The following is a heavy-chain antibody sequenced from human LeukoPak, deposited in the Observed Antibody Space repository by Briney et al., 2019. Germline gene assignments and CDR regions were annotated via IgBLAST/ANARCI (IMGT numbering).Heavy chain of an antibody. CDR1: GYTFTSYA. J-gene: IGHJ4*02. CDR3: ARGTDYYDSSGPPDH. D-gene: IGHD3-22*01. CDR2: INAGNGNT. V-gene: IGHV1-3*03. Sequence: ASVKVSCKASGYTFTSYAMHWVRQAPGQRLEWMGWINAGNGNTKYSQEFQGRVTTTRDTSASTAYMELSSLRSEDMAVYYCARGTDYYDSSGPPDHWGQGTLVTVSS.